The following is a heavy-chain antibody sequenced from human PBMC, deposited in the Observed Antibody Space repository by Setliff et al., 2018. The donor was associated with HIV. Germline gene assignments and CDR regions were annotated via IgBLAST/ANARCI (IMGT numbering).Heavy chain of an antibody. V-gene: IGHV3-48*03. CDR2: ISGSGTRT. CDR3: VRDLVYYYDNSGSFYVAEYFQH. J-gene: IGHJ1*01. CDR1: GFAFSSYE. D-gene: IGHD3-22*01. Sequence: PGGSLRLSCEASGFAFSSYEMNWVRQAPGKGLEWVAYISGSGTRTFYLDSVKGRFSISRDDARNSMDLQMNSLRAEDTAVYYCVRDLVYYYDNSGSFYVAEYFQHWGQGT.